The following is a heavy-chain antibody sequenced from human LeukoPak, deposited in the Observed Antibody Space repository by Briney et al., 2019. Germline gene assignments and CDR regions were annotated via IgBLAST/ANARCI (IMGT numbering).Heavy chain of an antibody. Sequence: GGSLRLSCAASGFTFSSYAMSWVRQAPGKGLEWVSALSGSGGGTHYANAVKGRFTISRDNSKNTLYLQMNSLRAADTAVYYCAKGGGYSGDYVSAYWGQGTLVTVSS. V-gene: IGHV3-23*01. CDR1: GFTFSSYA. CDR2: LSGSGGGT. D-gene: IGHD4-17*01. J-gene: IGHJ4*02. CDR3: AKGGGYSGDYVSAY.